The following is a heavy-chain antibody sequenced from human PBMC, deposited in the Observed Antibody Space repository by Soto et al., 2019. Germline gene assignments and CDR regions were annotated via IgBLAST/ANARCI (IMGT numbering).Heavy chain of an antibody. CDR2: INHSGST. V-gene: IGHV4-34*01. D-gene: IGHD6-13*01. J-gene: IGHJ4*02. CDR3: ARVASSTYPHYFDY. CDR1: DDSVNSIGYY. Sequence: SETLSLTCDVSDDSVNSIGYYWSWIRQPPGKGLEWIGEINHSGSTNYNSSLKSRVTISVDTSKNQFSLKLSSVTAADTAVYYCARVASSTYPHYFDYWGQGTLVTVSS.